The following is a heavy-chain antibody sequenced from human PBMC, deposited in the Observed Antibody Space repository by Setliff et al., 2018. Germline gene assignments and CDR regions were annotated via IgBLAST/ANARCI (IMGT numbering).Heavy chain of an antibody. V-gene: IGHV4-38-2*01. D-gene: IGHD2-21*02. CDR1: GYSISSGYY. CDR3: ARNPQNFLVVTPVYHFDY. Sequence: PSETLSLTCAVSGYSISSGYYWGWIRQPPGKGLEWIGSIYHSGSTYYNPSLKRRVTPSIDTSKNQFSLKLSSVTAADTAVYYCARNPQNFLVVTPVYHFDYWGQGTLVTVSS. J-gene: IGHJ4*02. CDR2: IYHSGST.